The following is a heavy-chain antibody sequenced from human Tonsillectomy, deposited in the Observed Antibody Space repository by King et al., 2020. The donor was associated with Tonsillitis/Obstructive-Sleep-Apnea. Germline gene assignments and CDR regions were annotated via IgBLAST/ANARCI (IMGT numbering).Heavy chain of an antibody. J-gene: IGHJ3*02. V-gene: IGHV3-33*01. D-gene: IGHD3-10*01. Sequence: VQLVESGGGVVQPGRSLRLSCAASGFTFSTYGMHWVRQAPGKGLEWVAVIWYDGSYKVYADSVKGRFTISRDNSKNMLYIQMNSLRAEDTAVYYCAGAQNDAFNIWGQGKMVPVSS. CDR2: IWYDGSYK. CDR1: GFTFSTYG. CDR3: AGAQNDAFNI.